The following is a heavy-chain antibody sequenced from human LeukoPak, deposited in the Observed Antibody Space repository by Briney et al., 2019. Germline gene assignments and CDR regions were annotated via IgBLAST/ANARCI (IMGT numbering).Heavy chain of an antibody. Sequence: ASVTVSCKASGGTFSSYAISWVRQAPGQGLEWMGIINPSGGSTSYAQKFQGRVTMTRDTSTSTVYMELSSLRSEDTAVYYCARIPLDGYSYGVNYYYGMDVWGQGTTVTVSS. CDR1: GGTFSSYA. CDR3: ARIPLDGYSYGVNYYYGMDV. J-gene: IGHJ6*02. D-gene: IGHD5-18*01. CDR2: INPSGGST. V-gene: IGHV1-46*01.